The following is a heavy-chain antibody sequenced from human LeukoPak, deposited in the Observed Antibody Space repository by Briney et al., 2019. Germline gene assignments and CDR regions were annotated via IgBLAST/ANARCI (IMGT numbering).Heavy chain of an antibody. CDR2: IYYSGST. CDR1: GDSISSNTFY. D-gene: IGHD5-24*01. J-gene: IGHJ5*02. Sequence: TSETLSLTCTVSGDSISSNTFYWGWIRQPPGKGLEWIGSIYYSGSTYYNPSLKSRVTISVDTSKNQFSLKLSSVTAADTAVYYCARGKVLRGGYSPSPGVTGWFDPWGQGTLVTVSS. CDR3: ARGKVLRGGYSPSPGVTGWFDP. V-gene: IGHV4-39*07.